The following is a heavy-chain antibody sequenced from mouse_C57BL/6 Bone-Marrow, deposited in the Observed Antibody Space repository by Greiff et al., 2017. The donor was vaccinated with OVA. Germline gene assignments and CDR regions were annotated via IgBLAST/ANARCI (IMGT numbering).Heavy chain of an antibody. Sequence: EVKLVESGGGLVKPGGSLKLSCAASGFTFSSYAMSWVRQTPEQRLEWVATISDGGSYTYYPDNVKGRFTISRDNAKNNLYLQMSHLKSEDTAMYYCAREVIYYDYVGYAMDYWGQGTSVTVSS. CDR2: ISDGGSYT. D-gene: IGHD2-4*01. J-gene: IGHJ4*01. CDR3: AREVIYYDYVGYAMDY. CDR1: GFTFSSYA. V-gene: IGHV5-4*01.